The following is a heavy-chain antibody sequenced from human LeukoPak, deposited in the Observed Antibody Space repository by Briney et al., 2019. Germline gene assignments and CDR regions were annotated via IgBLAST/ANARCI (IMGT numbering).Heavy chain of an antibody. CDR3: AKRGSRTPNY. D-gene: IGHD3-16*01. CDR2: ISGSGGST. J-gene: IGHJ4*02. Sequence: PGGSLRLSCAASGFTVSSNYMSWVRQAPGKGLEWVSAISGSGGSTYYADSVKGRFTISRDNSKNTLYLQMNSLRAEDTAVYYCAKRGSRTPNYWGQGTLVTVSS. V-gene: IGHV3-23*01. CDR1: GFTVSSNY.